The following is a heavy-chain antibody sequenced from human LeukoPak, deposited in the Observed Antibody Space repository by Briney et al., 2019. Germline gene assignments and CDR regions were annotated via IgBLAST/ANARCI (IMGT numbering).Heavy chain of an antibody. V-gene: IGHV1-2*06. CDR3: ARATYAFDM. CDR2: ISPNSGGT. J-gene: IGHJ3*02. CDR1: GYTFTGHY. Sequence: GASVKVSCKASGYTFTGHYLRWMRQAPGQGLEWMGRISPNSGGTNYAQRFQGRVTMTRDTSISTAYMELSRLRSDDTALYYCARATYAFDMWGQGTMVTVSS.